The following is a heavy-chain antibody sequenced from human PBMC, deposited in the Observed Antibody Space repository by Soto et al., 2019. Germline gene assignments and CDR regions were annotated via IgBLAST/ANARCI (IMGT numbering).Heavy chain of an antibody. CDR1: GGSFSGYY. V-gene: IGHV4-34*01. CDR3: AGARGGIAAARGYYYMDV. J-gene: IGHJ6*03. CDR2: INHSGST. D-gene: IGHD6-13*01. Sequence: PSETLSLTCAVYGGSFSGYYWSWIRQPPGKGLEWIGEINHSGSTNYNPSLKSRVTISVDTSKNQFSLKLSSVTAADTAVYYCAGARGGIAAARGYYYMDVWGKGTTVTVSS.